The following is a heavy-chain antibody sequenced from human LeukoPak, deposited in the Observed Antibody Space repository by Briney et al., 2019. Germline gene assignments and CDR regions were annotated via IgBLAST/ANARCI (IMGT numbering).Heavy chain of an antibody. Sequence: GGSLRLSCVASEFTFSSYSMMGLRHAPGKGLEGMSYISNGSGNRYYADCVKGRFTNSSNSANKSLYLQMNNLRADDTAVYYCARACKWEFYHYYMDVWGKGKTVAVSS. D-gene: IGHD1-26*01. CDR3: ARACKWEFYHYYMDV. V-gene: IGHV3-48*01. CDR2: ISNGSGNR. J-gene: IGHJ6*03. CDR1: EFTFSSYS.